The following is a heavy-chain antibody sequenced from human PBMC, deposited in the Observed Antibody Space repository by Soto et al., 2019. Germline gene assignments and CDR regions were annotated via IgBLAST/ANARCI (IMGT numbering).Heavy chain of an antibody. CDR1: GFTFSNYA. CDR2: ISGSGGSP. V-gene: IGHV3-23*01. CDR3: AKDAVYDYGDYVYFDY. J-gene: IGHJ4*02. Sequence: GGSLRLSCTASGFTFSNYAMSWVRQAPGEGLEWVSGISGSGGSPYYADSVKGRFTISRDNSKNTLYLQMNSLRAEDTAAYYCAKDAVYDYGDYVYFDYWGQGTLVTVSS. D-gene: IGHD4-17*01.